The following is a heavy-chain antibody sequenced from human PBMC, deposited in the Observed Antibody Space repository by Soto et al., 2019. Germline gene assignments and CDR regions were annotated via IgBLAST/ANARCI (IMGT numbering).Heavy chain of an antibody. J-gene: IGHJ4*02. CDR2: IYRSGST. Sequence: SSETLSLTCTVSDSSISSDYYWGWIRQPPGKGLEWIGNIYRSGSTYYSPSLKSRVTTSVDTSKNQFSLKVTSVTAADTAMYYCARVSRSGNYFMDYWGQGTLVTVSS. D-gene: IGHD1-26*01. V-gene: IGHV4-38-2*02. CDR1: DSSISSDYY. CDR3: ARVSRSGNYFMDY.